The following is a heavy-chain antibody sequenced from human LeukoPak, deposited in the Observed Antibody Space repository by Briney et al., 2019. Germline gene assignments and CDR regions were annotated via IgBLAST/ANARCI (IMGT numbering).Heavy chain of an antibody. Sequence: GGSLRLSCAASGFTVSSNYMSWVRQAPGKGLEWVSVIYSGGSTYYADSVKGRFTISRDNSKNTLYLQMNSLRAEDTAVYYCARGGAAPTPYYYYYYMDVWDKRTTVTVSS. J-gene: IGHJ6*03. CDR1: GFTVSSNY. D-gene: IGHD6-13*01. CDR2: IYSGGST. V-gene: IGHV3-53*01. CDR3: ARGGAAPTPYYYYYYMDV.